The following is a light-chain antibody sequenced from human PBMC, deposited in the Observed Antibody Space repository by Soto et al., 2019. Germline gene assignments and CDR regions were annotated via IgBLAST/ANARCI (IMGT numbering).Light chain of an antibody. Sequence: QSALTQPASVSGSPGQSITISCTGTSSDVGNYNYVSWYQQHPGKAPQLMIFQVSNRASGVSNRFSGSKSGDTASLTISGLQAEDEADYYYSSYTTSSTLYVFGTGTKLTVL. V-gene: IGLV2-14*01. CDR3: SSYTTSSTLYV. CDR1: SSDVGNYNY. CDR2: QVS. J-gene: IGLJ1*01.